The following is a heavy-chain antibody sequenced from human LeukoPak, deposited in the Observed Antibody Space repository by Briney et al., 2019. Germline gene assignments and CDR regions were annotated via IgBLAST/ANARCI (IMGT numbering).Heavy chain of an antibody. J-gene: IGHJ4*02. D-gene: IGHD7-27*01. V-gene: IGHV3-48*02. CDR1: VFIFSPYA. Sequence: GGSLRLSCAASVFIFSPYAMNWLRQARGRGLELVSYISSTYDIYYSDSVRGRFTISRDNAKNSVYLQMNSLRDEDTAVYYCARDHNWGFDFWGQGTLVAVSS. CDR2: ISSTYDI. CDR3: ARDHNWGFDF.